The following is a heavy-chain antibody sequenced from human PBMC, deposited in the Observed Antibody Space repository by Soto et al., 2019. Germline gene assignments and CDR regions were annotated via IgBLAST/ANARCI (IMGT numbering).Heavy chain of an antibody. CDR1: AFTFSSYW. D-gene: IGHD3-16*02. Sequence: EVQLVESGGGLVQPGGSLRLSCAASAFTFSSYWMHWVRQAPGKGPVWVSRIKHDATRIDYADSVKGRFTISRDHARSTVHLQMNSLRGEDTALYYCATAGSCRFDYWGQGTLVTVSS. CDR3: ATAGSCRFDY. J-gene: IGHJ4*02. V-gene: IGHV3-74*01. CDR2: IKHDATRI.